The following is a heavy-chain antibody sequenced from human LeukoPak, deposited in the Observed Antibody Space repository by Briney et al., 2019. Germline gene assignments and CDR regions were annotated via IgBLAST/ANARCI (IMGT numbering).Heavy chain of an antibody. Sequence: SETLSLTCTVSGGSISSYYWSWIRQPPGKGLEWIGYIYYSGSTNYNPSLKSRVTISVDTSKNQFSLKLSSVTAADTAVYYCARERIAVAGRGFNFDYWGQGTLVTVSS. D-gene: IGHD6-19*01. CDR1: GGSISSYY. CDR3: ARERIAVAGRGFNFDY. V-gene: IGHV4-59*01. J-gene: IGHJ4*02. CDR2: IYYSGST.